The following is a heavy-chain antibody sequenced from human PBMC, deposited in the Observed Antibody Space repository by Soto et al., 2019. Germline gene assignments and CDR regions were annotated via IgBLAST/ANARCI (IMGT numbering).Heavy chain of an antibody. J-gene: IGHJ4*02. D-gene: IGHD3-10*01. V-gene: IGHV3-23*01. CDR2: ISGSGGST. CDR3: AKAGYYYGSGNTN. Sequence: GGPLRLSSAASGFTFRSYAMSWVRQAPGKGLEWVSAISGSGGSTYYADSVKGRFTISRDNSKNTLYLQMNSLRAEDTAVYYCAKAGYYYGSGNTNWGQGTLVTVSS. CDR1: GFTFRSYA.